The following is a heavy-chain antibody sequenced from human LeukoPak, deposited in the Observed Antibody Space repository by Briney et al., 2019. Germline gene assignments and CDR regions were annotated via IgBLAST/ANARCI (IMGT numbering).Heavy chain of an antibody. V-gene: IGHV4-4*09. CDR2: IYTSGST. D-gene: IGHD3-10*01. Sequence: SETLSLTCTVSGGSISSYYWSWIRQPPGKGLEWIGYIYTSGSTNYNPSLKSRVTISVDTSKNQFSLKLSSVTAADTVVYYCARRRGYDAFDIWGQGTMVTVSS. CDR1: GGSISSYY. CDR3: ARRRGYDAFDI. J-gene: IGHJ3*02.